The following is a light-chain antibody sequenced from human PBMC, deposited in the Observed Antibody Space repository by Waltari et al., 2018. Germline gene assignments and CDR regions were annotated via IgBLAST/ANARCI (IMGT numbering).Light chain of an antibody. CDR3: AAWDDSLSGWV. J-gene: IGLJ3*02. CDR2: RNN. V-gene: IGLV1-47*01. Sequence: QSVLTQPTSASGTPGQGVTISCSGSSSNSGANYVYWYQQFPGTSPELLIHRNNPRPSGVPDRFSGSKSGTSAFLVISGLRSEDEADYHCAAWDDSLSGWVFGGGTKLTVL. CDR1: SSNSGANY.